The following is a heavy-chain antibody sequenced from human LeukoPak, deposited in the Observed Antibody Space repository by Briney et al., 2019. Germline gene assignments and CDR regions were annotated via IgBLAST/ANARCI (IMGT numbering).Heavy chain of an antibody. CDR2: IYHLGST. Sequence: PSETLSLTCTVSGYSLSSGYYWGWIRQPPGKGLEWIGNIYHLGSTYYNPSLKSRVTMSLDTSKNQFSLKLNSVTAADTAVFYCARASWNAFDIWGQGAMVTVSP. CDR1: GYSLSSGYY. J-gene: IGHJ3*02. V-gene: IGHV4-38-2*02. CDR3: ARASWNAFDI.